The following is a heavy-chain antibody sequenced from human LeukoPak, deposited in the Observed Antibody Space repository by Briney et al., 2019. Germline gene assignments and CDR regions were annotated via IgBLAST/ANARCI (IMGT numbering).Heavy chain of an antibody. CDR2: IRGSGGTT. Sequence: AGGSLRLSCAASGFIFSGCAMSWVRQAPGKGLEWVSAIRGSGGTTYYADSVKGRFTISRDNAKNSLYLQMNSLRAEDTAVYYCARDYSSGCHAYWGQGALVTVSS. CDR1: GFIFSGCA. J-gene: IGHJ4*02. CDR3: ARDYSSGCHAY. D-gene: IGHD6-19*01. V-gene: IGHV3-23*01.